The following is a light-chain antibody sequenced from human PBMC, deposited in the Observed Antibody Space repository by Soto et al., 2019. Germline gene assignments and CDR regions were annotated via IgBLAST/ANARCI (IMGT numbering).Light chain of an antibody. CDR2: GAS. J-gene: IGKJ1*01. CDR3: QQYGNSLSWT. Sequence: EMGLTQSPATRSLWPGERATRAGRASQSVSSYLAWYQQKPGQAPRLLIYGASSRATGIPDRFSGSGSGTDFTLTIRRLEPGDFAVYYCQQYGNSLSWTFGPGTKVDI. V-gene: IGKV3-20*01. CDR1: QSVSSY.